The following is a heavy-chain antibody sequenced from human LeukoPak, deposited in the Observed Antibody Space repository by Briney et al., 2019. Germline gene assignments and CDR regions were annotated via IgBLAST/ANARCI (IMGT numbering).Heavy chain of an antibody. J-gene: IGHJ4*02. CDR2: IYYTGGT. V-gene: IGHV4-59*08. CDR3: AKYGNSGWVIDN. CDR1: GGSIDSDY. Sequence: SETLSLTCTVSGGSIDSDYWTWIRQPPGKGLEYIGYIYYTGGTNYNPSLKSRVTISVDTSKNQFSLKLSSVTAADTAVYFCAKYGNSGWVIDNWGQGTLVTVSS. D-gene: IGHD6-19*01.